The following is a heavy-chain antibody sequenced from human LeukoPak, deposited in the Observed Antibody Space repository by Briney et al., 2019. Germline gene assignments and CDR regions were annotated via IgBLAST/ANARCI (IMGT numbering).Heavy chain of an antibody. CDR2: IYTSGST. V-gene: IGHV4-4*07. CDR3: ARARADYYDSSGYYYRLDY. Sequence: SETLSLTCTVSGGSISSYYWSWIRQPAGKGLEWIGRIYTSGSTNYNPSLKSRVTMSVDTSKNQFSLKLSSVTAADTAVYYCARARADYYDSSGYYYRLDYWGQGTLVTVSS. CDR1: GGSISSYY. J-gene: IGHJ4*02. D-gene: IGHD3-22*01.